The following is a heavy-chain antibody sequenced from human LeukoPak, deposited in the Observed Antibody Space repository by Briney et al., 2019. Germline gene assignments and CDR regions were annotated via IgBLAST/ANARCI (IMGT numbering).Heavy chain of an antibody. J-gene: IGHJ1*01. CDR2: FDPEDGET. D-gene: IGHD3-22*01. CDR3: ATDIWYDSSGYKSFQH. Sequence: ASVKVSCKASGYTLTELSMHWVRQAPGKGLEWMGGFDPEDGETIYAQKFQGRVTMTEDTSTDTAYMELSSLRSEDTAVYYCATDIWYDSSGYKSFQHWGQGTLV. CDR1: GYTLTELS. V-gene: IGHV1-24*01.